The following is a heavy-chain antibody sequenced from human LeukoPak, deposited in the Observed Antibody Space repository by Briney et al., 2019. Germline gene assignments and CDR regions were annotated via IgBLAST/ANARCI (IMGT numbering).Heavy chain of an antibody. CDR1: GFTFSSYA. CDR3: ARDRSGSHGWFDP. D-gene: IGHD1-26*01. Sequence: PGRSLRLSCAASGFTFSSYAMHWVRQAPGKGLEWVAVISYDGSNKYYADSVKGRFTISRDNSKNTLYLQMNSLRAEDTAVYYCARDRSGSHGWFDPWGQGTLVTVSS. J-gene: IGHJ5*02. CDR2: ISYDGSNK. V-gene: IGHV3-30-3*01.